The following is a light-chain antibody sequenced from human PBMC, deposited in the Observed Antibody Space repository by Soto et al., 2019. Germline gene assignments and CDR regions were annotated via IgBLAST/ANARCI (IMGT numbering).Light chain of an antibody. CDR2: GTY. J-gene: IGKJ1*01. V-gene: IGKV3-20*01. Sequence: EIVLTQSPGTLSLSPGERATLSCRASQSVTGSYLAWYQQKPGQAPRLVIYGTYNRATGIPDRFSGSGSGTDLTLTISRLETEEFAVYYCQHYGISSWTFGQGTKVEIK. CDR3: QHYGISSWT. CDR1: QSVTGSY.